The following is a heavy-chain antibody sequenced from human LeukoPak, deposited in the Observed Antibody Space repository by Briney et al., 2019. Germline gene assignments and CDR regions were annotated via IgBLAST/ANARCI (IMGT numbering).Heavy chain of an antibody. CDR2: IKSKTDGGTT. J-gene: IGHJ6*03. CDR3: TTDFRSTYYYYMDV. CDR1: GFTISNAW. D-gene: IGHD1-26*01. Sequence: GGSLRLSCAASGFTISNAWMSWVRQTPGKGLEWVGRIKSKTDGGTTDYAAPVKGRFTISRDDSKNTLYLQMNSLKTEDTAVYYCTTDFRSTYYYYMDVWGKGTTVTVSS. V-gene: IGHV3-15*01.